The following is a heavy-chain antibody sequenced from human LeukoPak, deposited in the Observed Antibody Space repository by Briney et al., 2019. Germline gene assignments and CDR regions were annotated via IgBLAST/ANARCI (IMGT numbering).Heavy chain of an antibody. D-gene: IGHD3-22*01. CDR2: ISSSSSYI. J-gene: IGHJ4*02. V-gene: IGHV3-21*04. CDR1: GFTFSSYN. CDR3: AKAGDRNYFDY. Sequence: GGSLRLSCAASGFTFSSYNMHWVRQAPGKGLEWVSSISSSSSYIYYADSVKGRFTISRDNVKRSLYLQMNSLRAEDTAVYYCAKAGDRNYFDYWGQGALVTVSS.